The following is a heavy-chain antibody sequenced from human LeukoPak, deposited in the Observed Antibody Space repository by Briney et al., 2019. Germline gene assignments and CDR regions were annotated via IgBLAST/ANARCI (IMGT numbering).Heavy chain of an antibody. V-gene: IGHV3-7*01. D-gene: IGHD3-3*01. Sequence: GGSLRLSCAASGFIFTNYFMSWVRQAPGKGLEWVASIKHDGSEKYYVDSVRGRFTISRDNTMNSLYLQMSSLRAEDTAVYYCATDKGWRTSGYYLYYFEYWGQGTLVTYSS. CDR1: GFIFTNYF. CDR3: ATDKGWRTSGYYLYYFEY. CDR2: IKHDGSEK. J-gene: IGHJ4*02.